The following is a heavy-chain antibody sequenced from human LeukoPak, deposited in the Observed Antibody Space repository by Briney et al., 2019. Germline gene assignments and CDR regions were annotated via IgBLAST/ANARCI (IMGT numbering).Heavy chain of an antibody. CDR3: ARDRRYDYVWGSYRPTPFDY. CDR2: IYHSGST. Sequence: SETLSLTCTVSGYSISSGYYWGWIRQPPGKGLEWIGSIYHSGSTYYNPSLKSRVTISVDTSKNQFSLKLSSVTAADTAVYHCARDRRYDYVWGSYRPTPFDYWGQGTLVTVSS. CDR1: GYSISSGYY. D-gene: IGHD3-16*02. J-gene: IGHJ4*02. V-gene: IGHV4-38-2*02.